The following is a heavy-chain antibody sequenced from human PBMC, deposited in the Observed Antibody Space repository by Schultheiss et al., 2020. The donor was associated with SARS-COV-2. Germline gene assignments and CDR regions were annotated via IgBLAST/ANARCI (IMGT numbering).Heavy chain of an antibody. D-gene: IGHD3-3*01. CDR3: ARDRYDFWSGYVSYWYFDL. CDR2: IHFLGRI. Sequence: SETLSLTCTVSGGSITSYHWSWIRQTPGKGLEWIGYIHFLGRIAYNPSLKGRVTISGDMSKSQFSLNLNSVTAADTAVYYCARDRYDFWSGYVSYWYFDLWGRGTLVTVSS. V-gene: IGHV4-59*01. J-gene: IGHJ2*01. CDR1: GGSITSYH.